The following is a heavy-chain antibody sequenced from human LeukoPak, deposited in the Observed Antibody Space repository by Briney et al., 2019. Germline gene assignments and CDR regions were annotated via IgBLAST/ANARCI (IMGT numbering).Heavy chain of an antibody. CDR2: IIPIFGTA. Sequence: SVKVSCKASGGTFSSYAISWVRQAPGQGLEWMGGIIPIFGTANYAQNSQGRVTITPDESPSTAYMELSSLRSEDTAVYYCASEGSSSPFDYWGRGTLVTVSS. J-gene: IGHJ4*02. V-gene: IGHV1-69*13. CDR1: GGTFSSYA. D-gene: IGHD6-6*01. CDR3: ASEGSSSPFDY.